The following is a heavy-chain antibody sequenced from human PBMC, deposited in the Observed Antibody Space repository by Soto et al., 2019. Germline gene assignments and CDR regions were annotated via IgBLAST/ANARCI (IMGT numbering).Heavy chain of an antibody. CDR2: IGGSGGTT. CDR1: GFTFSSYG. J-gene: IGHJ4*02. Sequence: HPGGSLRLSCAASGFTFSSYGMIWARQAPGKGLEWVSAIGGSGGTTYYADSVKGRFTTSRDNSKNTLYLQMNSLRADDTALYYCAKLVTSSSQYWGQGTLVTVSS. D-gene: IGHD1-26*01. V-gene: IGHV3-23*01. CDR3: AKLVTSSSQY.